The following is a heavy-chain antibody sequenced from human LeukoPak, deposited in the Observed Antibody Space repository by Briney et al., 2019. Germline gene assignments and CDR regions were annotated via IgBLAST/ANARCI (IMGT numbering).Heavy chain of an antibody. CDR1: GYTFTTYS. D-gene: IGHD3-16*01. Sequence: ASVKVSCKASGYTFTTYSMHWVRQAPGQRLEWMGWVNVGNGNTKYSQKFQGRVTITRDTSASTGYMELSSLKSEDTAVYYCARDSAFADFWGQGTLVTVSS. V-gene: IGHV1-3*01. CDR2: VNVGNGNT. J-gene: IGHJ4*02. CDR3: ARDSAFADF.